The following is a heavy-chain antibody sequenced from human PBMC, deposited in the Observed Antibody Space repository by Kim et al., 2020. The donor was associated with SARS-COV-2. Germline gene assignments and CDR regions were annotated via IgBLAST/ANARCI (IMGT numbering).Heavy chain of an antibody. Sequence: GGSLRLSCAASGFTFSSYAMHWVRQAPGKGLEWVVVISYDGNNKYYADSVKGRFTISRDNSKNTLYLQMNSLRAEDMAVYYCARGGGGYVYFDYWGQGTLVTVSS. D-gene: IGHD5-18*01. CDR3: ARGGGGYVYFDY. CDR2: ISYDGNNK. V-gene: IGHV3-30-3*01. CDR1: GFTFSSYA. J-gene: IGHJ4*02.